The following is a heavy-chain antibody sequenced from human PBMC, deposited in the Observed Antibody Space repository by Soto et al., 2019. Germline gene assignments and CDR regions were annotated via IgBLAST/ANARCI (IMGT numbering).Heavy chain of an antibody. CDR3: ATEYYYGSGSYFDY. Sequence: SVKVSCKASGGTFSSYAISWVRQAPGQGLEWMGGIIPIFGTANYAQKFQGRVTITADESTSTAYMELSSLRSEDTAVYYCATEYYYGSGSYFDYWGQGTLVTVSS. CDR1: GGTFSSYA. CDR2: IIPIFGTA. V-gene: IGHV1-69*13. D-gene: IGHD3-10*01. J-gene: IGHJ4*02.